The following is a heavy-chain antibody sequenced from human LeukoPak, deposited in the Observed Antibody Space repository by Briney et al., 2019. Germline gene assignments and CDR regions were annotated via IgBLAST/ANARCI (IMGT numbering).Heavy chain of an antibody. V-gene: IGHV1-8*01. CDR3: ASLCGSGTYRVTNDAFDI. CDR1: GYTFTSYD. J-gene: IGHJ3*02. D-gene: IGHD3-10*01. CDR2: MNPNSGNT. Sequence: GASVKVSCKASGYTFTSYDINWVRQATGQGLEWMGWMNPNSGNTGYAQKFQGRVTMTRNTSISTAYMELSSLRSEDTAVYYCASLCGSGTYRVTNDAFDIWGQGTMVTVSS.